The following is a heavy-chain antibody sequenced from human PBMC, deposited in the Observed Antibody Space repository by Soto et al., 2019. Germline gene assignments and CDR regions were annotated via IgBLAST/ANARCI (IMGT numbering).Heavy chain of an antibody. Sequence: QVQLVQSGADVKKPGSSVKVSCKASGGTFSSYGYSWVRQAPGQGLEWMGGIIPLFAAPSYAQKFQGRVTFTADESASTAYMELRSLRSEDTALYYCARYYYDSTGYYPYYFDYWGQGTLVTVSS. V-gene: IGHV1-69*01. CDR3: ARYYYDSTGYYPYYFDY. J-gene: IGHJ4*02. CDR1: GGTFSSYG. D-gene: IGHD3-22*01. CDR2: IIPLFAAP.